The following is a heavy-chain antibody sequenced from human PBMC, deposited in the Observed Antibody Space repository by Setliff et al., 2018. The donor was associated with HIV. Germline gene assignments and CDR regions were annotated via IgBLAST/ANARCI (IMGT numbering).Heavy chain of an antibody. CDR3: AREGNSGHGGQIEFDY. D-gene: IGHD1-26*01. J-gene: IGHJ4*02. CDR2: IIPMFGTA. V-gene: IGHV1-69*13. CDR1: GVTFRRFA. Sequence: SLKVSCKASGVTFRRFAFSWVRQAPGQGLEWMGGIIPMFGTANYAQKFQGRVTITADESTSTVYMELSSLRSDDTALYYCAREGNSGHGGQIEFDYWGQGTLVTVSS.